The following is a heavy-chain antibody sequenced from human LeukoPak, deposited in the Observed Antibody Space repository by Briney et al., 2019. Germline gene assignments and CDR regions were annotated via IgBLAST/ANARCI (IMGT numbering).Heavy chain of an antibody. Sequence: SGPTLVNPPSTLTLTSSLAGCSLTTSAEGVGWIRQPPGKALEWLALIYWGDDKRYSPSLKSRLTITKDTSENQVVLIMTNMNPVDTAKYYCAHTPCTGDFDFNYWGQGTLVTVSS. D-gene: IGHD2-8*02. CDR1: GCSLTTSAEG. CDR2: IYWGDDK. V-gene: IGHV2-5*02. CDR3: AHTPCTGDFDFNY. J-gene: IGHJ4*02.